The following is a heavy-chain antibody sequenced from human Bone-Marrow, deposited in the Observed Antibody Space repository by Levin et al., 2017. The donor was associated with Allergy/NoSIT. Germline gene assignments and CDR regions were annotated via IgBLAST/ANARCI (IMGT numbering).Heavy chain of an antibody. CDR1: GFTFSSYA. CDR2: VSTSGGST. V-gene: IGHV3-23*01. J-gene: IGHJ4*02. CDR3: AKGEKRGYCSGGSCYGDFDY. D-gene: IGHD2-15*01. Sequence: GGSLRLSCAASGFTFSSYAMSWVRQAPGKGLEWVSGVSTSGGSTYYADSVKGRFTISRDNSKKTVYLQMSSLRAEDTAVYYCAKGEKRGYCSGGSCYGDFDYWGQGTLVTVSS.